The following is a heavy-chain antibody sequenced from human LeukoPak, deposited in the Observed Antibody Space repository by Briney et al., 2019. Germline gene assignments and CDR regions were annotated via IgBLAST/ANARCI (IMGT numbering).Heavy chain of an antibody. V-gene: IGHV1-46*03. J-gene: IGHJ3*02. Sequence: ASVKVSCKASGYTFTSYYMHWVRQAPGQGLEWMGIINPSGGSTSYAQKFQGRVTMTRDTSTSTVYMELSSLRSEDTAVYYCAGSNGSYKRWDAFDIWGQGTMVTVSS. D-gene: IGHD1-26*01. CDR1: GYTFTSYY. CDR2: INPSGGST. CDR3: AGSNGSYKRWDAFDI.